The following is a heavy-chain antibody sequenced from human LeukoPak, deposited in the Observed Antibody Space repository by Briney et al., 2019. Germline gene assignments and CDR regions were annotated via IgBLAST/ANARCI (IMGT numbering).Heavy chain of an antibody. CDR1: GASISSDY. V-gene: IGHV4-59*08. CDR3: ARHWSPYSPFDY. D-gene: IGHD5-18*01. J-gene: IGHJ4*02. Sequence: SETLSLTCTVSGASISSDYWNWIRQPPGKGLEWIGYIHYTGTTNYNPSLKSRVTISVDTSKNQFSLKLSSVTAADTAVYYCARHWSPYSPFDYWGQGTLVTVSS. CDR2: IHYTGTT.